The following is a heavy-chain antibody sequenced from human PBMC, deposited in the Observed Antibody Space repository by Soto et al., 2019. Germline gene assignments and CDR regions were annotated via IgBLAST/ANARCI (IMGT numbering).Heavy chain of an antibody. CDR1: GGSISSSSYY. D-gene: IGHD1-26*01. J-gene: IGHJ3*02. Sequence: QLQLQESGPGLVKPSETLSLTCTVSGGSISSSSYYWGWIRQPPGKGLEWIGSIYYSGSTYYNPSLKSRVTISVDTSKNQFALKLSSVTAAGTAVYYCARLVGATPVLGAFDIWGQGTMVTVSS. CDR2: IYYSGST. V-gene: IGHV4-39*01. CDR3: ARLVGATPVLGAFDI.